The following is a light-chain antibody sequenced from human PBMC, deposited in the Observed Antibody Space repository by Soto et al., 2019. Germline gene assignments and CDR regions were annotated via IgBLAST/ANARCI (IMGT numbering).Light chain of an antibody. CDR1: QSVSSN. CDR2: GAS. J-gene: IGKJ2*01. Sequence: ETVMTQSPATQSLSPGERATLSCRASQSVSSNLAWYQQKPGQAPRLLIYGASTRATGIPARFSGSGSGTEFTLTISSLHSEDFALYYCQQYNNWYPFGQGTKLEIK. CDR3: QQYNNWYP. V-gene: IGKV3-15*01.